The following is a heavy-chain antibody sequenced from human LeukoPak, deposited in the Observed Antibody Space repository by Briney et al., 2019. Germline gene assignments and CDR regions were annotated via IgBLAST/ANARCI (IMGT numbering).Heavy chain of an antibody. J-gene: IGHJ5*02. Sequence: SETLSLTCTVSGGSISGTSYYWGWIRQPSGKGLEWIGSIYYSGSTYYNPSLKSRVTISVDTSKNQFSLKLSSVTAADTAVYYCAGVQSRLSWFDPWGQGTLVTVSS. V-gene: IGHV4-39*07. CDR2: IYYSGST. CDR3: AGVQSRLSWFDP. CDR1: GGSISGTSYY.